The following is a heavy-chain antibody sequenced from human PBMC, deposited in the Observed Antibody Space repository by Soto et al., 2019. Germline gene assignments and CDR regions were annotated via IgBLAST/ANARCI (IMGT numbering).Heavy chain of an antibody. CDR2: INPNSGGT. Sequence: QVQLVQSGAEVKKPGASVKVSCKASGYTFTGYYMHWVRQAPGQGLEWMGWINPNSGGTNYAQKFQGWVTMTRDTSISTAYMELSRLRSDDTAVYYCAREITMVRGNNWFDPWGQGTLVTVSS. J-gene: IGHJ5*02. CDR3: AREITMVRGNNWFDP. D-gene: IGHD3-10*01. CDR1: GYTFTGYY. V-gene: IGHV1-2*04.